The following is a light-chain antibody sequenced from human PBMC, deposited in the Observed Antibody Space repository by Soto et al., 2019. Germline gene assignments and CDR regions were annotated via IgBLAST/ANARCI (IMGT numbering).Light chain of an antibody. CDR3: QQYDTSPRT. V-gene: IGKV3-20*01. J-gene: IGKJ1*01. CDR1: QSLYNNY. Sequence: PGETATLSCRASQSLYNNYLAWYQEKPGQAPRILIYAASSRATGIPDRFSGSGSGTDFSLTISRLEPEDFAVYYCQQYDTSPRTFGQGTKVDIK. CDR2: AAS.